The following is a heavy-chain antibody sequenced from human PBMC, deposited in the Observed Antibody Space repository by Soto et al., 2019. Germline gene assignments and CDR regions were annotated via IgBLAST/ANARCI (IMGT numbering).Heavy chain of an antibody. CDR3: AKTEFDCSSTSCSSYWYFDL. CDR1: GFTFSSYA. V-gene: IGHV3-23*01. Sequence: EVQLLESGGGLVQPGGSLRLSCAASGFTFSSYAMSWVRQAPGKGLEWVSAISGSGGSTYYADSVKGRFTISRDNSKNTLYLQMNRMSAEDTAVYYCAKTEFDCSSTSCSSYWYFDLWGRGTLVTVSS. CDR2: ISGSGGST. J-gene: IGHJ2*01. D-gene: IGHD2-2*01.